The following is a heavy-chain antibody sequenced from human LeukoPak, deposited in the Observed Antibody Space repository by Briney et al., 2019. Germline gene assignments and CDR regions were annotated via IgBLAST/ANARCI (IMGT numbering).Heavy chain of an antibody. D-gene: IGHD6-6*01. CDR2: IYYSGST. CDR1: GGSISSYY. J-gene: IGHJ4*02. V-gene: IGHV4-59*01. Sequence: PSETLSLTCTVSGGSISSYYWSWIRQPPGKGLEWIGYIYYSGSTNYNPSLKSRVTISVDTSKNQFSLKLSSVTAADTAVYYCARAPYSSSLYYFDYWGQGTLVTVSS. CDR3: ARAPYSSSLYYFDY.